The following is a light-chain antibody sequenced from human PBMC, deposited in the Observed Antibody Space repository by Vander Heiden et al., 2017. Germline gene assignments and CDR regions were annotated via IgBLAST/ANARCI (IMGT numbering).Light chain of an antibody. V-gene: IGLV1-44*01. CDR2: SNN. Sequence: QSVLTQPASAAGTPGQRVTVPCSRSRTNVGRNTGKWYRQPPGTAPKLLIYSNNPRPSGVPDRFSGSKSGTSASLAISGLQSEDEADYYCAAWDDSLNGPVFGGGTKLTVL. CDR1: RTNVGRNT. CDR3: AAWDDSLNGPV. J-gene: IGLJ2*01.